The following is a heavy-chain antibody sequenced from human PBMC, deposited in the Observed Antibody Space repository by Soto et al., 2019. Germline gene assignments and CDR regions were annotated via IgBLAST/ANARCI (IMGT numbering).Heavy chain of an antibody. CDR2: SIPILGRA. CDR1: AGTSNNHS. Sequence: QVQLVQSGTEVKKPGSSVAVSCQASAGTSNNHSLSWVRQAPGQGLEWMGRSIPILGRADYSQKFQGRLTLTVDKSTSTADMELSSLTSEDTAVYYCVIDLGYFDFWGQGTLVTVSS. CDR3: VIDLGYFDF. D-gene: IGHD2-15*01. V-gene: IGHV1-69*02. J-gene: IGHJ4*02.